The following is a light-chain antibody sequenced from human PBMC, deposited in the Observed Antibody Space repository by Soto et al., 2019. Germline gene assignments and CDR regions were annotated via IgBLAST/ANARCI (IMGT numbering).Light chain of an antibody. V-gene: IGKV3-20*01. CDR2: GAS. J-gene: IGKJ4*01. CDR1: QSVSSSY. CDR3: QQYDSSPLT. Sequence: EIVLTQSPGTLSLSPGERATLSFRASQSVSSSYLAWYQQKPGQAPSLLLYGASIRATGMPDRFSGSGSGTHFTLTLSRLEPEDFAVYYCQQYDSSPLTFGGGTKVEIK.